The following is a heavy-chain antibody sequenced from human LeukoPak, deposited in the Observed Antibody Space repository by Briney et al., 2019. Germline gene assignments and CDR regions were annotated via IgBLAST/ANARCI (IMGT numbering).Heavy chain of an antibody. D-gene: IGHD3-10*01. Sequence: SETLSLTCAVYGGSFSGYYWSWIRQPPGKGLEWIGEINHSGSTNYNPSHKSRVTISVDTSKNQFSLKLSSVTAADTAVYYCARTEMVRGVITTFDYWGQGTLVTVSS. CDR1: GGSFSGYY. J-gene: IGHJ4*02. CDR2: INHSGST. V-gene: IGHV4-34*01. CDR3: ARTEMVRGVITTFDY.